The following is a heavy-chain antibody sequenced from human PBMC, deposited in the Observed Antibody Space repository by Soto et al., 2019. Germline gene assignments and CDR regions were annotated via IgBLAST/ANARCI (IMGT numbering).Heavy chain of an antibody. J-gene: IGHJ4*02. V-gene: IGHV3-30-3*01. CDR3: ASEGYDSSGMSDY. CDR1: GFTFSSYA. D-gene: IGHD3-22*01. CDR2: ISYDGSNK. Sequence: GGSLRLSCAASGFTFSSYAMHWVRQAPGKGLEWVAVISYDGSNKYYADSVKGRFTISRDNSKNTLYLQMTSLGAEDTAVYYCASEGYDSSGMSDYWGQGTLVTVSS.